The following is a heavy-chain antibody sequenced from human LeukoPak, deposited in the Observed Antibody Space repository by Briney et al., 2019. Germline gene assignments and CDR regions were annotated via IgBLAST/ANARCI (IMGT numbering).Heavy chain of an antibody. CDR2: IYYSGSS. J-gene: IGHJ6*03. V-gene: IGHV4-31*03. CDR1: GCSVSSGGFL. D-gene: IGHD3-3*01. Sequence: SETLSLTCTVSGCSVSSGGFLWSWIRQHPGKGLEGIGYIYYSGSSYYNPSLKSRLNISVDTSTSQFSLKLSSVTAADTAVYYCARSIAPLASGYYYYYMDVWGKGTTVTVSS. CDR3: ARSIAPLASGYYYYYMDV.